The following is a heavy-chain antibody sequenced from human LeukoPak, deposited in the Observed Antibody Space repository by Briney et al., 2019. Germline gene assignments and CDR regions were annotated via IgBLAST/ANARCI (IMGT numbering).Heavy chain of an antibody. CDR1: GGSISSGGYS. V-gene: IGHV4-30-2*01. Sequence: TLSLTCAVSGGSISSGGYSWSWIRQPPGKGLEWIGYIYHSGSTYYNPSLKSRVTISVDRSKNQFSLKLSSVTAADTAVYYCARGGDYGDYGQVDYWGQGTLVTVSS. CDR2: IYHSGST. J-gene: IGHJ4*02. D-gene: IGHD4-17*01. CDR3: ARGGDYGDYGQVDY.